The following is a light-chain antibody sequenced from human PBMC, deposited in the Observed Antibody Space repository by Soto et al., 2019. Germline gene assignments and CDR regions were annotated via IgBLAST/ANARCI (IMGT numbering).Light chain of an antibody. J-gene: IGLJ2*01. CDR2: DDS. CDR1: NIGSQS. CDR3: QVWDSSSDHVV. Sequence: SYEPTQPPSVSVAPGQTAKITCGGNNIGSQSVHWYQQKPGQAPVLVVYDDSDRPSGIPERFSGSNSGNTATLTISRVEAGDEADYYCQVWDSSSDHVVFGGGTKVTVL. V-gene: IGLV3-21*02.